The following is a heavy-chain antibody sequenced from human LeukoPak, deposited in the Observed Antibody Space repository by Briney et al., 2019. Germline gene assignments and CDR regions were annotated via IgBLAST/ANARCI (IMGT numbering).Heavy chain of an antibody. CDR2: IWYDGSKK. J-gene: IGHJ4*02. CDR1: GFSFDTHG. V-gene: IGHV3-33*01. CDR3: VRDVFADSSGGSFDF. Sequence: PGRSLRLSCAASGFSFDTHGMHWVRQAPGKGLEWVAVIWYDGSKKYYADSVKGRFTISRDNSKKSLFLQMNSLRAEDTALYYCVRDVFADSSGGSFDFWGQGTLVTVSS. D-gene: IGHD3-16*01.